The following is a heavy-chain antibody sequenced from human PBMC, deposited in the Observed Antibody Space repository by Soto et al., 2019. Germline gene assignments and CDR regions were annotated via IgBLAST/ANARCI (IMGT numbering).Heavy chain of an antibody. CDR1: GYTFTGYY. CDR2: INPNSGGT. CDR3: ARGPLIGYCSSTSCYGSYYYYYMDV. J-gene: IGHJ6*03. D-gene: IGHD2-2*01. V-gene: IGHV1-2*04. Sequence: ASVKVSCKASGYTFTGYYMHWVRQAPGQGLEWMGWINPNSGGTNYVQKFQGWVTMTRDTSISTAYMELSRLRSDDTAVYYCARGPLIGYCSSTSCYGSYYYYYMDVWGKGTTVTVSS.